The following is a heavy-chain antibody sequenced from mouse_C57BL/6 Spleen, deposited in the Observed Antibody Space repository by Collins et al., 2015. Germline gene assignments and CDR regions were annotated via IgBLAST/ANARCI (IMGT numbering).Heavy chain of an antibody. CDR3: TRKITTVLVSPYYFDY. CDR2: INPSDSYT. CDR1: GYTFTNYW. V-gene: IGHV1S127*01. Sequence: QVQLQQPGAELVKPGASATMSCKASGYTFTNYWMHWVKQRPGQGLEWIGVINPSDSYTSYNQKFRGKATLTVDTSSSTAYMQLSGLTSEDSAVYYCTRKITTVLVSPYYFDYWGQGTTLTVSS. J-gene: IGHJ2*01. D-gene: IGHD1-1*01.